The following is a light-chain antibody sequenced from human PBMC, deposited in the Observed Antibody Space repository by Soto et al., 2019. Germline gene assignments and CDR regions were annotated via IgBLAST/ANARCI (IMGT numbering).Light chain of an antibody. J-gene: IGKJ1*01. CDR1: QTISTW. CDR2: KAS. CDR3: QQYNSYSRT. V-gene: IGKV1-5*03. Sequence: DIQMTQSPSTLSASVGDRVSITCRASQTISTWLAWYQQKPGNAPKLLIYKASSLESGVPSRFSGSGSGTEFTLTISSLQPDDFATYYCQQYNSYSRTFGQGTKVDIK.